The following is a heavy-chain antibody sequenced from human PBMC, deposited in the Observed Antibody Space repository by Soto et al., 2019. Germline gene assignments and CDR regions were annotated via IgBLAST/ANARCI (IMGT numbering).Heavy chain of an antibody. CDR3: ARDRAYSGYHAPRYYYGMDV. CDR1: GFTFSSYG. V-gene: IGHV3-33*01. J-gene: IGHJ6*02. Sequence: QVQLVESGGGVVQPGRSLRLSCAASGFTFSSYGMHWVRQAPGKGLEWVAVIWFEGSNKWYADSVKGRLTISRDNSKNTLYLQMNSLRAEDPAVYSGARDRAYSGYHAPRYYYGMDVWGQGTTVTVSS. CDR2: IWFEGSNK. D-gene: IGHD5-12*01.